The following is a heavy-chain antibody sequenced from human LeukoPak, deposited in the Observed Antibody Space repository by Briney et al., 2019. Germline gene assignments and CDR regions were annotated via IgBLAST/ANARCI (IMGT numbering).Heavy chain of an antibody. J-gene: IGHJ4*02. D-gene: IGHD1-26*01. CDR1: GFTFSHYW. V-gene: IGHV3-7*01. Sequence: GGSLRLSCVASGFTFSHYWMSWVRQTPGQGLEWVANINQDGDHKYYVDSVKGRFTISRDNAKNSLYLQMNSLGAEDTAVYYCARNKMVGASQFDNWGQGTPVTVSS. CDR2: INQDGDHK. CDR3: ARNKMVGASQFDN.